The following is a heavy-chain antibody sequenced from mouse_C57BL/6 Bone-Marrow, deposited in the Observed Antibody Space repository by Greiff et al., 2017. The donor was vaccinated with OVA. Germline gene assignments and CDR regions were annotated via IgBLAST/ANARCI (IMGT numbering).Heavy chain of an antibody. V-gene: IGHV1-15*01. Sequence: QVQLQQSGAELVRPGASVTLSCKASGYTFTDYEMHWVKQTPVHGLEWIGAIDPETGGTAYNQKFKGKAILTADKSSSTAYMELRSLTSEDSAVYYCTRWGWLAMDYWGQGTSVTVSS. CDR1: GYTFTDYE. CDR3: TRWGWLAMDY. D-gene: IGHD2-2*01. CDR2: IDPETGGT. J-gene: IGHJ4*01.